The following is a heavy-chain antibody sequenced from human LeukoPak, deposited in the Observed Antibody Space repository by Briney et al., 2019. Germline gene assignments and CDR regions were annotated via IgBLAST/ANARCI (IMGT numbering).Heavy chain of an antibody. J-gene: IGHJ4*02. CDR2: ITTYNGLT. D-gene: IGHD3/OR15-3a*01. Sequence: ASVKVSCKASGYTFTGYYMHWARQAPGQGLEWMGWITTYNGLTTYARNIQDRVTMTMDTSTSTAYMELRSLTSDDTAVYFCARGSSDFWTGYPQFWGQGTLLTVSS. V-gene: IGHV1-2*02. CDR1: GYTFTGYY. CDR3: ARGSSDFWTGYPQF.